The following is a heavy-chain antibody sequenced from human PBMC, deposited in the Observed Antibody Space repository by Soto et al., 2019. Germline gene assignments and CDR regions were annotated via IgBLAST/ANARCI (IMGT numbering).Heavy chain of an antibody. CDR2: IYHSGSI. Sequence: QVQLQESGPGLVKPSGTLSLTCTVSNASISSRKWWTWVRQTPGKGLEWIGEIYHSGSINHNPSPQSRVTMSVDKSNNQFSLKMTSVTAADTAVYYCASKFGELLADAFDIWGQGTVVTVSS. J-gene: IGHJ3*02. V-gene: IGHV4-4*02. CDR1: NASISSRKW. CDR3: ASKFGELLADAFDI. D-gene: IGHD3-10*01.